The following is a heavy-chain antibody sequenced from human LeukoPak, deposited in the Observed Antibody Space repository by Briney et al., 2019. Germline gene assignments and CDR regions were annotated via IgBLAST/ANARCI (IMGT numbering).Heavy chain of an antibody. CDR2: INVYNGNT. CDR1: GYTFTTSG. J-gene: IGHJ4*02. CDR3: ARGLVVPAAMGEFDY. V-gene: IGHV1-18*01. Sequence: ASVKVSCKASGYTFTTSGINWVRQAPGQGLEWMGCINVYNGNTNYAQKFQGRITMTRDTSTSTAYMELRSLKSDDTAVYYCARGLVVPAAMGEFDYWGQGTLIAVSS. D-gene: IGHD2-2*01.